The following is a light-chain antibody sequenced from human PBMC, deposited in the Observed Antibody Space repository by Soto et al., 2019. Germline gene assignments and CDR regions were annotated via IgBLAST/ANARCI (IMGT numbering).Light chain of an antibody. Sequence: EIVLTQSPGTLSLSPGEEATLSCRASQSVNINYLAWYQHKPGQSPRLLLYGASSRATGIPDRFIGRGSGTDFPLTISRLEPEDFSVYYCQQFGISPMPFGQGTLLEIE. V-gene: IGKV3-20*01. J-gene: IGKJ5*01. CDR1: QSVNINY. CDR3: QQFGISPMP. CDR2: GAS.